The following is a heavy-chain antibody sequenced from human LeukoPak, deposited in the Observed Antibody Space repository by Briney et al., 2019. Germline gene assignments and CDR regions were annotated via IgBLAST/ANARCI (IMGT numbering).Heavy chain of an antibody. V-gene: IGHV3-21*01. Sequence: GGSLRLSCAASGFTFSSYSVSWVRQAPGKGLEWVSSISSSSSYIYYADSVKGRFTISRDNAKNSLYLQMNSLRAEDTAVYYCARVEEEWELLALNFDYWGQGTLVTVSS. D-gene: IGHD1-26*01. CDR3: ARVEEEWELLALNFDY. J-gene: IGHJ4*02. CDR1: GFTFSSYS. CDR2: ISSSSSYI.